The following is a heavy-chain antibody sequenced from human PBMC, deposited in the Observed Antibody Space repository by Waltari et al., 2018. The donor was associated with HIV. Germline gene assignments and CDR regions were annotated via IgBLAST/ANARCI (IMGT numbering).Heavy chain of an antibody. CDR3: TKGGGSWIQETHYYKAFDV. V-gene: IGHV1-18*01. CDR2: SWAYDGNI. D-gene: IGHD5-18*01. Sequence: QLLQSGPETRKPGASVRLSCKASGYAFTSYGLSWVRRAPGGGLEWVGGSWAYDGNIDIDRKFKDRVSLTTDTSTTTAFWEVRSLTVDDTAIYHCTKGGGSWIQETHYYKAFDVWGHGTTVIV. J-gene: IGHJ6*02. CDR1: GYAFTSYG.